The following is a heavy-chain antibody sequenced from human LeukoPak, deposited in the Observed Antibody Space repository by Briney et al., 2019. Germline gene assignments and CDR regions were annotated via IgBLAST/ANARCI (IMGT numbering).Heavy chain of an antibody. CDR1: GGTFIIYA. J-gene: IGHJ4*02. CDR3: ARAKGSWSGGNFDH. Sequence: ASVKVSCKASGGTFIIYAISRVRQAPGQGLEWMGGIIPIFGTANYAQKFQGRVTITADESTSTAYMELSSLRSEDTAVYYCARAKGSWSGGNFDHWGQATLVTVSS. CDR2: IIPIFGTA. V-gene: IGHV1-69*13. D-gene: IGHD6-13*01.